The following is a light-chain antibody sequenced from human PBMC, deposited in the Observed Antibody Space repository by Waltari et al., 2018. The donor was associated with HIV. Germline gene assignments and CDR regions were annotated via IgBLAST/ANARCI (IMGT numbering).Light chain of an antibody. CDR3: ASWDDRVNGV. CDR2: NND. J-gene: IGLJ3*02. V-gene: IGLV1-44*01. Sequence: QSVLTQPPSTSGAPGQRVTISCSGLVSNIAINPVSSYQQFPGTAPKLIIYNNDQRPSGVPDRFSASKSGSSASLAISGLQSDDEAYYYCASWDDRVNGVFGGGTRLAVL. CDR1: VSNIAINP.